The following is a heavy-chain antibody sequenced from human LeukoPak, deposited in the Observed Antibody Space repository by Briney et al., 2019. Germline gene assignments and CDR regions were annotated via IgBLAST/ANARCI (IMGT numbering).Heavy chain of an antibody. CDR3: VRGVGIAVAGIRFDY. D-gene: IGHD6-19*01. J-gene: IGHJ4*02. V-gene: IGHV3-11*06. CDR1: GFTLSDYY. Sequence: PGGSLRLSCAASGFTLSDYYMSWIRQAPGKGLEWVSYISSSSSYTNSADSVKGRFTISRDNARESLYLQMNSLRADGTAVYYCVRGVGIAVAGIRFDYWGQGTLVTVSS. CDR2: ISSSSSYT.